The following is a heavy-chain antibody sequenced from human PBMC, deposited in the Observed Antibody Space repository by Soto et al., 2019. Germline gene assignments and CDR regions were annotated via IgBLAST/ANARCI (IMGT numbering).Heavy chain of an antibody. CDR1: GYTFTSYD. D-gene: IGHD3-3*01. Sequence: QVQLVQSGAEVKKPGASVKVSCKASGYTFTSYDINWVRQATGQGLEWMGWMNPNSVNTGYAQKFQGRVTMTRNTSIGTAYIELSSLRSEDTAVYYCARGNLFDYYYGMDVWGQGTTVTVSS. V-gene: IGHV1-8*01. CDR2: MNPNSVNT. J-gene: IGHJ6*02. CDR3: ARGNLFDYYYGMDV.